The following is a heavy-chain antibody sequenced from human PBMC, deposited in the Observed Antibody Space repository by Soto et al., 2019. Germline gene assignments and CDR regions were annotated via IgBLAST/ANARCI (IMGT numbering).Heavy chain of an antibody. Sequence: PGGSLRLSCAASGFTFSNAWMSWVRQAPGKGLEWVGRIKSKTDGGTTDYAAPVKGRFTISRDDSKNTLYLQMNSLKTEDTAVYYCTTEAPTWGIAAAGTIDYWGQGTLVTVSS. CDR2: IKSKTDGGTT. D-gene: IGHD6-13*01. V-gene: IGHV3-15*01. J-gene: IGHJ4*02. CDR1: GFTFSNAW. CDR3: TTEAPTWGIAAAGTIDY.